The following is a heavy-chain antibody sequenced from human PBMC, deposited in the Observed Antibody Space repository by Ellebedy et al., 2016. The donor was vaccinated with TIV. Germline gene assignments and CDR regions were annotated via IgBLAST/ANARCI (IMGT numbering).Heavy chain of an antibody. D-gene: IGHD3-10*01. CDR3: ARDRTLWLGELMGDFDY. CDR2: ISSSSSYI. J-gene: IGHJ4*02. CDR1: GFTFSSYS. V-gene: IGHV3-21*01. Sequence: GESPKISCAASGFTFSSYSMNWVRQAPGKGLEWVSSISSSSSYIYYADSVKGRFTISRDNAKNSLYLQMNSLRAEDTAVYYCARDRTLWLGELMGDFDYWGQGTLVTVSS.